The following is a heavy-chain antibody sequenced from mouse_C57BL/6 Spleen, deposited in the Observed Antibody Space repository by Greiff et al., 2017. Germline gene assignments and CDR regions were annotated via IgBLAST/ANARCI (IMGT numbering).Heavy chain of an antibody. CDR1: GYTFTDYY. CDR3: ARSSYYGSSYRYFDV. CDR2: INPYSGGT. Sequence: EVQLQQSGPVLVKPGASVKMSCKASGYTFTDYYMNWVKQSHGKSLEWIGVINPYSGGTSYNQKVKGKATLTVDKSSSTAYMELNSLTAEDSAVYYCARSSYYGSSYRYFDVWGTGTTVTVSS. V-gene: IGHV1-19*01. D-gene: IGHD1-1*01. J-gene: IGHJ1*03.